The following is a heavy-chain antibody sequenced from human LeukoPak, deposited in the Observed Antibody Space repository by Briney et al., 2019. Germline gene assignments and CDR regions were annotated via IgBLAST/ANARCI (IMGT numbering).Heavy chain of an antibody. CDR3: AKVIAAARTGRSFDY. J-gene: IGHJ4*02. Sequence: RPGGSLRLSCAASGFTFSSYAMNWVRQAPGKGLEWVSYISSSISSGSTIYYVDSVKGRFTISRGNAKNSFYLQMHRLRAEDTAVYYCAKVIAAARTGRSFDYWGQGTLVTVSS. CDR1: GFTFSSYA. D-gene: IGHD6-13*01. CDR2: ISSSISSGSTI. V-gene: IGHV3-48*04.